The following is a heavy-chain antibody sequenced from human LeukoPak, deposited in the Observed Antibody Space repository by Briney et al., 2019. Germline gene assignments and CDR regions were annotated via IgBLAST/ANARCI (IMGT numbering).Heavy chain of an antibody. CDR2: ISGSDDGT. J-gene: IGHJ4*02. Sequence: GGSLRLSCAASGFTFSTYAMSWVRQIPGKGLEWVSAISGSDDGTYYADSVKGRFTISRDNSRNTLYLQMNTLRAEDTAVYFCAKSTGSSCRGSFCYPFDYWGQGTLVTVSS. CDR3: AKSTGSSCRGSFCYPFDY. V-gene: IGHV3-23*01. CDR1: GFTFSTYA. D-gene: IGHD2-15*01.